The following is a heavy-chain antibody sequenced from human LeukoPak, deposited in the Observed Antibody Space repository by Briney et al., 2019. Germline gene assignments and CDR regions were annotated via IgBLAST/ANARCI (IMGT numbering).Heavy chain of an antibody. Sequence: GESLKISCKGSGYSFVAYWIGWVRQMPGKGLEWMGIIFPGDSDTRYSPSFQGQVTISADKSISTAYLQWSSLKASDTAMYYCARRDDILTGYLDYWGQGTLVTVSS. J-gene: IGHJ4*02. CDR1: GYSFVAYW. CDR3: ARRDDILTGYLDY. CDR2: IFPGDSDT. V-gene: IGHV5-51*01. D-gene: IGHD3-9*01.